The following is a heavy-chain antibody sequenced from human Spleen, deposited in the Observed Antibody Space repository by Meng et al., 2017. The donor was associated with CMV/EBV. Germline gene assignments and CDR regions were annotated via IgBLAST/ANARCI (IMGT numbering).Heavy chain of an antibody. CDR1: GFTFSDHY. D-gene: IGHD3-3*01. Sequence: GESLKISCAASGFTFSDHYMDWVRQAPGKGLEWVAFISFDAKDKFYSHSVRGRFTISRDNSKNTLWLQMNSLRVEDTAVYFCARAPAGGFWSAYYRDYFYYGMDVWGQGTTVTVSS. V-gene: IGHV3-30*03. CDR3: ARAPAGGFWSAYYRDYFYYGMDV. J-gene: IGHJ6*02. CDR2: ISFDAKDK.